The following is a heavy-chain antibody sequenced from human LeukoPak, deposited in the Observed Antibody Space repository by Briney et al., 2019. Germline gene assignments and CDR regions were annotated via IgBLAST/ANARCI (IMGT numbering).Heavy chain of an antibody. CDR2: ISGGGNSA. Sequence: GGSLRLSYAASGHTFSIYAMLWARQAPGKGLEWVSIISGGGNSAYYVDSVQGRFTVSRANSRNTLYLQMNRPRSCETALYYCAKGHSDYGTGFDCWGEGTLVTVSS. CDR3: AKGHSDYGTGFDC. CDR1: GHTFSIYA. J-gene: IGHJ4*02. D-gene: IGHD4-17*01. V-gene: IGHV3-23*01.